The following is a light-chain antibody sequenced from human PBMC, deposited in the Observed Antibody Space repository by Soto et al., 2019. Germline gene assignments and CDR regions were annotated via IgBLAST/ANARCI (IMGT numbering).Light chain of an antibody. CDR2: LGS. V-gene: IGKV2-28*01. CDR1: RNLLHSNGYYY. Sequence: EIVLTQSPLSLPVTPGEPSSMSCSFSRNLLHSNGYYYLDWYLQKPGQSPQLLIYLGSNRASGVPDRFSGSGSGTDFTLTISRVEAEDVGVYFCAQGLATPFTFGGGTKVDIK. CDR3: AQGLATPFT. J-gene: IGKJ4*01.